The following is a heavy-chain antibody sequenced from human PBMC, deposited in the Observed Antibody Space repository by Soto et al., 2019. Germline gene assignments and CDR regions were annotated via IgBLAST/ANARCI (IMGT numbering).Heavy chain of an antibody. CDR3: ASSPKLYYDFWSGEDYGMDV. D-gene: IGHD3-3*01. V-gene: IGHV4-30-4*01. J-gene: IGHJ6*02. CDR2: IYYSGST. Sequence: PSETLSLTCTVSGGSISSGDYYWSWIRQPPGKGLDWIGYIYYSGSTYYNPSLKSRVTISVDTSKNQFSLKLSSVTAADTAVYYCASSPKLYYDFWSGEDYGMDVWGQGTTVTVSS. CDR1: GGSISSGDYY.